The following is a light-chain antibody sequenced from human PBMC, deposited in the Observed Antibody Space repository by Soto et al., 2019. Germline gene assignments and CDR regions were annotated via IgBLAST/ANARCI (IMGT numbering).Light chain of an antibody. J-gene: IGKJ1*01. CDR3: QHSFSSRWT. Sequence: DIQMTQSPSSLSASVGDRVTMAFRASHFISTYLNWYQQKPGKAPNLLIYSSSTLQSGVPSRFSGSGSGTDFTLTISSLQPEDFATYYCQHSFSSRWTFGQGTKVDIK. V-gene: IGKV1-39*01. CDR2: SSS. CDR1: HFISTY.